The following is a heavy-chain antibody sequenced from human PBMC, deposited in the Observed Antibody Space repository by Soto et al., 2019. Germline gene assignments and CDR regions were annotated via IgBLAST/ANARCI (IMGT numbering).Heavy chain of an antibody. D-gene: IGHD3-9*01. CDR2: IYYSGST. CDR1: GGSISSGGYY. V-gene: IGHV4-31*03. CDR3: ARGGLRYPARFDP. J-gene: IGHJ5*02. Sequence: CTVSGGSISSGGYYWSWIRQHPGKGLEWIGYIYYSGSTYYNPSLKSRVTISVDTSKNQFSLKLSSVTAADTAVYYCARGGLRYPARFDPWGQGTLVTVSS.